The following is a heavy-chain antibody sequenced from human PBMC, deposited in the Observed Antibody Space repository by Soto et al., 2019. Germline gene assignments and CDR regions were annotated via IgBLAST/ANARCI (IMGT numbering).Heavy chain of an antibody. CDR2: IDPSDSYV. Sequence: GESLKISCQASGYSFTAYWITWVRQMPGKGLEWMATIDPSDSYVDYSPSFRGPVTFSVDRSITTVYLQWNSLKASDSAMYFCTRRASSSFYHFDFWGQGALVTVSS. CDR3: TRRASSSFYHFDF. J-gene: IGHJ4*02. CDR1: GYSFTAYW. V-gene: IGHV5-10-1*01. D-gene: IGHD2-2*01.